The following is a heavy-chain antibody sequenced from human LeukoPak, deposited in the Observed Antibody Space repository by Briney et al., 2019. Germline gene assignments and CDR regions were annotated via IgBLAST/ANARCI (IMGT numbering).Heavy chain of an antibody. J-gene: IGHJ4*02. V-gene: IGHV1-18*01. CDR3: ARDRVLLWFGEFPPGSY. Sequence: ASVKVSCKASGYTFTSYGIIWVRQAPGQGLEWMGWISAYNGNTNYAQKLQGRVTMTTDTSTSTAYMELRSLRSDDTAVYYCARDRVLLWFGEFPPGSYWGQGTLVTVSS. CDR1: GYTFTSYG. D-gene: IGHD3-10*01. CDR2: ISAYNGNT.